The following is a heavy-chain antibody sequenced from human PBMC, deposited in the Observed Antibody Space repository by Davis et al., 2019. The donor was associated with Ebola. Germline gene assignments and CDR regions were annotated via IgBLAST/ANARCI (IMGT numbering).Heavy chain of an antibody. CDR2: ISYDGSNK. D-gene: IGHD2-15*01. Sequence: GESLKISCAASGFTFSSYAMHWVRQAPGKGLEWVAVISYDGSNKYYADSVKGRFTISRDNSKNTLYLQMNSLRAEDTAVYYCARDGIVVVVAATSGAFYYYYMDVWGKGTTVTVSS. CDR3: ARDGIVVVVAATSGAFYYYYMDV. CDR1: GFTFSSYA. J-gene: IGHJ6*03. V-gene: IGHV3-30-3*01.